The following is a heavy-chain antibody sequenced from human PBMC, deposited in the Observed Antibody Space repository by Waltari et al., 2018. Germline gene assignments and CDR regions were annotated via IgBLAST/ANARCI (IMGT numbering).Heavy chain of an antibody. V-gene: IGHV1-2*02. CDR3: ARPWPGRAAAAPYYFDS. D-gene: IGHD6-13*01. Sequence: QVQLVQSGTEVKKPGAAVTVSCKASGYSFTGDHLHCVRHAPGQGLEWMGWINPDSGDTNCTQKFQGRVTMTRDTSINTAYMQLSGLRSDDTAVYYCARPWPGRAAAAPYYFDSWGQGTMAIVSS. CDR1: GYSFTGDH. J-gene: IGHJ4*02. CDR2: INPDSGDT.